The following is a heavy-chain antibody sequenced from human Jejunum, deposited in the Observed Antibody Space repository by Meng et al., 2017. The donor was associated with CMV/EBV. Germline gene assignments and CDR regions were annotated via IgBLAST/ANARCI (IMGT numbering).Heavy chain of an antibody. CDR3: AREVVRDYSRDVMDV. CDR2: VSHSGGT. V-gene: IGHV4-61*01. J-gene: IGHJ6*02. D-gene: IGHD4-17*01. CDR1: SVSSGNYL. Sequence: SVSSGNYLWTWIRQPPGKGLEWIGYVSHSGGTMYNPSLKSRVTISLDTSRNHFSLTLSSVTAADTAVYYCAREVVRDYSRDVMDVWGQGTTVTVSS.